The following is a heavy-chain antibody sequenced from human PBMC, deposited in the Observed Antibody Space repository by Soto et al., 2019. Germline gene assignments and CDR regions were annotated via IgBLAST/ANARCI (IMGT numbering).Heavy chain of an antibody. V-gene: IGHV3-30*18. CDR3: AKVGSGAAAGVYYYYGMDV. CDR2: ISYDGSNK. CDR1: GFTFSIYC. Sequence: PGVSLRLSCAASGFTFSIYCMHWVRHAPGKGLEWVAVISYDGSNKYYADSVKGRFTISRDNSKNTLYLQMNSLRADDTAVYYCAKVGSGAAAGVYYYYGMDVWGQGTTVTVS. J-gene: IGHJ6*02. D-gene: IGHD6-13*01.